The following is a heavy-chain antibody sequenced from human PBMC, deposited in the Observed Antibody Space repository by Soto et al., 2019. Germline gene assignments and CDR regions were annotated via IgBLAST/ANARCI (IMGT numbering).Heavy chain of an antibody. J-gene: IGHJ4*02. D-gene: IGHD2-2*01. Sequence: GGSLRLSCAASGFTFSSHCMNWVRQAPGKELVWVSRISGDGRTTSHADSVKGRFTISRDNAKNTLYLQVNSLRVEDTAVYYCARGVPNCSSSSCYFDFWGQGILVTVSS. CDR3: ARGVPNCSSSSCYFDF. CDR1: GFTFSSHC. V-gene: IGHV3-74*01. CDR2: ISGDGRTT.